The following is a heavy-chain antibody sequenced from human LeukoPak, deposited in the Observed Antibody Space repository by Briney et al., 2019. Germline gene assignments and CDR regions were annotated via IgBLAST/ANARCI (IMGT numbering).Heavy chain of an antibody. V-gene: IGHV4-59*08. CDR3: ARHTADYYYYGMDV. Sequence: PSQTLSLTCTIAGGSISIDYWSWIRQPPGKGLEWIGCISNSGRDNSNPSLRSRVSISADTSKKQFSLKLRSVTAADTAVYYCARHTADYYYYGMDVWGQGTTVTVSS. CDR2: ISNSGRD. D-gene: IGHD3-10*01. J-gene: IGHJ6*02. CDR1: GGSISIDY.